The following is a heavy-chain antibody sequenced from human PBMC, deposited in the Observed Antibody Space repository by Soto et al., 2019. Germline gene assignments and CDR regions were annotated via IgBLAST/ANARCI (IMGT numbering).Heavy chain of an antibody. CDR2: IYWDEDK. Sequence: QITLKESGPTLVKPTQTLTLTCTLSGFSLSTSGVGVGWIRQPPGKALEWLALIYWDEDKQYSPPLKSSLTITKNTSTNEVVITMTNMDPVDTGTYYCAHKGGRGAGMDVWGQGATVTVSS. CDR3: AHKGGRGAGMDV. D-gene: IGHD2-15*01. CDR1: GFSLSTSGVG. J-gene: IGHJ6*02. V-gene: IGHV2-5*02.